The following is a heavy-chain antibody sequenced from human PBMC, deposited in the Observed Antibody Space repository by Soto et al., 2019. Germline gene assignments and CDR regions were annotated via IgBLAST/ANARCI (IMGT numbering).Heavy chain of an antibody. J-gene: IGHJ5*02. CDR1: GFTMGTCA. V-gene: IGHV1-58*01. Sequence: SVKVSCKAAGFTMGTCAVHWMRQIREHRLEWIGWVVVATGNTEYAQKFQERVTMTRDMSTSTVYMELSSLISDDTAVYYCAAGSVPPDPYPCVAPWGQGTLVTVSS. CDR2: VVVATGNT. D-gene: IGHD2-2*01. CDR3: AAGSVPPDPYPCVAP.